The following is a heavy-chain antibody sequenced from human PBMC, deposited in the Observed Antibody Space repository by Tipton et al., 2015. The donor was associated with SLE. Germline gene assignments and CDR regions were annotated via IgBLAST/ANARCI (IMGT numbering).Heavy chain of an antibody. Sequence: TLSLTCAVSGYSISSGGYSWSWIRQPPGKGLEWIGYIYHSGSTYYNPSLKSRVTISVDTSKNQFSLKLSSVTAADTAVYYCARGRVMVWGQGTLVTVSS. J-gene: IGHJ4*02. CDR1: GYSISSGGYS. CDR3: ARGRVMV. V-gene: IGHV4-30-2*01. D-gene: IGHD2-8*01. CDR2: IYHSGST.